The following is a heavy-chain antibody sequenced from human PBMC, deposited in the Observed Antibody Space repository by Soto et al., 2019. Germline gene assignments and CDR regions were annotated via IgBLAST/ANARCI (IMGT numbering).Heavy chain of an antibody. J-gene: IGHJ4*02. CDR3: ARDQGYCRGGSCYSLRLLDY. CDR1: GFTFSNYW. D-gene: IGHD2-15*01. CDR2: INSDGSST. Sequence: EVQLVESGGGLVQPGGSLRLTCAASGFTFSNYWMHWVRQPPGKGLVWVSRINSDGSSTSYADSVKGQFTISRDNAXXTXYXXRNSLRAEDTAVYYCARDQGYCRGGSCYSLRLLDYWGQGTLVTVSS. V-gene: IGHV3-74*01.